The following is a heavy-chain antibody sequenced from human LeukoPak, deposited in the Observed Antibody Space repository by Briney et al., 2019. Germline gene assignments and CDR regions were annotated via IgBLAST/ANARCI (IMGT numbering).Heavy chain of an antibody. Sequence: SETLTLTCTVSGGSISSYYWSWIRQPPGKGLEWIGYIYYSGSTNYNPSLKSRVTISVDTSKNQFSLKLSSVTAADTAVYYCARDPSRIASSTYWGQGILVTVSS. CDR1: GGSISSYY. CDR3: ARDPSRIASSTY. D-gene: IGHD2-2*01. J-gene: IGHJ4*02. CDR2: IYYSGST. V-gene: IGHV4-59*01.